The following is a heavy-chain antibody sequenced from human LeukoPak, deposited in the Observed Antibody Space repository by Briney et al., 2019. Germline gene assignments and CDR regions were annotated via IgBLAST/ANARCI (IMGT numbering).Heavy chain of an antibody. Sequence: PSETLSLTCAVYGGSFSGFYWSWIRQPPGKGLEWIGEINHSGSTNYKPSLSSRVTISVDTSKNQFSLKLSPVTAAYTAVYYCAREGIGWWAYCGGDCYPTGEVWFDPWGQGTLVTVSS. J-gene: IGHJ5*02. V-gene: IGHV4-34*01. D-gene: IGHD2-21*02. CDR3: AREGIGWWAYCGGDCYPTGEVWFDP. CDR1: GGSFSGFY. CDR2: INHSGST.